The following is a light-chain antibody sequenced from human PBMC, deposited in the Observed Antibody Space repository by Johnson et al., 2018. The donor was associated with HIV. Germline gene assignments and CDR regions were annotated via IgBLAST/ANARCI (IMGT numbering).Light chain of an antibody. CDR2: DNN. Sequence: QSVLTQPPSVSAAPGQKVTISCSGSSYNIGNNLVSWYQQLPGTAPKLLIYDNNNRSSGIPDRISGSKSGTSATLGITRLQTGDEADDYCGTWDSGLSAGNVFGTGTKVTVL. CDR1: SYNIGNNL. J-gene: IGLJ1*01. V-gene: IGLV1-51*01. CDR3: GTWDSGLSAGNV.